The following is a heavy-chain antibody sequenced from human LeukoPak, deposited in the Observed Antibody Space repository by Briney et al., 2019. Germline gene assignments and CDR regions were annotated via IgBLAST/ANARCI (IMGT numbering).Heavy chain of an antibody. CDR1: GGSISSGGYY. CDR2: IYHSGST. J-gene: IGHJ4*02. D-gene: IGHD3-22*01. V-gene: IGHV4-30-2*01. Sequence: PSETLSLTCTVSGGSISSGGYYWSWIRQPPGKGLEWIGYIYHSGSTYYNPSLKSRVTISVDRSKNQFSLKLSSVTAADTAVYYCARVYYDSSGYPFDYWGQGTLVTVSS. CDR3: ARVYYDSSGYPFDY.